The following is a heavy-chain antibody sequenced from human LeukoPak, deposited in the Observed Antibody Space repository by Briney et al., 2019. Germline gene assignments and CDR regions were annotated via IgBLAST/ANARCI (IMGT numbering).Heavy chain of an antibody. V-gene: IGHV3-23*01. D-gene: IGHD3-9*01. Sequence: GGSLRLSCAASGFTFSTYAMSWVRQAPGKGLECVSALSGNGNTIYYADSVKGRFTISRDNSKNTLYLQMNSLRPEDTAVYYCAKGLTNLGDDWGQGTLVTVSS. CDR1: GFTFSTYA. J-gene: IGHJ4*02. CDR3: AKGLTNLGDD. CDR2: LSGNGNTI.